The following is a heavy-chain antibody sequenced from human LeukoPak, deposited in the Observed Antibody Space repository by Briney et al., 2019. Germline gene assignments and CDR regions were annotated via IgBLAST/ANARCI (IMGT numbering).Heavy chain of an antibody. CDR1: GFTLDDYG. J-gene: IGHJ4*02. V-gene: IGHV3-20*04. CDR3: SKAGDTNYYRYGDY. D-gene: IGHD5-18*01. Sequence: GGSLRLSCAASGFTLDDYGMSWVRQAPGKGLEWVSGINWNGGSTGYADSVKGRFTISRDNAKNSLYLQMNNLRGEDTALYYCSKAGDTNYYRYGDYWGQGTLVTVSS. CDR2: INWNGGST.